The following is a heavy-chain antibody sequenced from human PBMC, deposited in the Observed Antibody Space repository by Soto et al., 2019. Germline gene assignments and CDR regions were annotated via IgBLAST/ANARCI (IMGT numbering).Heavy chain of an antibody. J-gene: IGHJ6*02. V-gene: IGHV3-48*03. D-gene: IGHD6-19*01. CDR3: ARDIAVAGYYYYGMDV. CDR2: ISSSGSTI. CDR1: GFTFSSYE. Sequence: LRLSCAASGFTFSSYEMNWVRQAPGKGLEWVSYISSSGSTIYYADSVKGRFTISRDNAKNSLYLQMNSLRAEDTAVYYCARDIAVAGYYYYGMDVWGQGTTVTVSS.